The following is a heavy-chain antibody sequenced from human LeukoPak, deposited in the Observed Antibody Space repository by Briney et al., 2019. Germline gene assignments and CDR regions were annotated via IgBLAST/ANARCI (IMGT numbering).Heavy chain of an antibody. D-gene: IGHD1-1*01. CDR1: GGSISTYY. CDR2: IFYSGST. J-gene: IGHJ6*04. CDR3: ARPLHKLAPMDV. V-gene: IGHV4-59*08. Sequence: SETLSLTCTVSGGSISTYYWSWIRQPRGKGLEWIGYIFYSGSTNYNPSLKSRVTISVDTSKNQFSLKLRSVTAADTAVYYCARPLHKLAPMDVWGKGTTVTISS.